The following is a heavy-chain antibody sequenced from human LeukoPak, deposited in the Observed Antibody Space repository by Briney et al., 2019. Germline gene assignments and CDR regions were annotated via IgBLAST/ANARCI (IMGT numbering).Heavy chain of an antibody. CDR2: IYYSGST. J-gene: IGHJ5*02. D-gene: IGHD6-13*01. V-gene: IGHV4-59*08. Sequence: PSETLSLTCTVSGGSISSYYWSWIRQPPGKGLVWIGYIYYSGSTNYNPSLKSRVTISVDTSKNQFSLKLSSVTAADTAVYYCARHGSSSWYNGYNWFDPWGQGTLVTVSS. CDR3: ARHGSSSWYNGYNWFDP. CDR1: GGSISSYY.